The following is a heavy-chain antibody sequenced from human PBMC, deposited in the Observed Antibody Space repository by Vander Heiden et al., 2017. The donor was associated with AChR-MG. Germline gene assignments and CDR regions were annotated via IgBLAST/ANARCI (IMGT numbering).Heavy chain of an antibody. V-gene: IGHV3-23*01. CDR3: AIDPPYYYYGMDV. Sequence: EVQLLEPGGGLVQPEGSLRLSCAASGFTFSSYAMSWVRQAPGKGLEWVSAISGSGGSTYYADSVKGRFTISRDNSKNTLYLQMNSLRAEDTAVYYCAIDPPYYYYGMDVWGQGTTVTVSS. CDR2: ISGSGGST. J-gene: IGHJ6*02. CDR1: GFTFSSYA.